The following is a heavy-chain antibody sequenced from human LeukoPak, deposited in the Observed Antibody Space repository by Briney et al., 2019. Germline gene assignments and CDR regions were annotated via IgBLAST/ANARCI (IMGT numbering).Heavy chain of an antibody. D-gene: IGHD6-19*01. CDR2: IYYSGST. V-gene: IGHV4-39*07. J-gene: IGHJ5*02. CDR1: GGSISSSSYY. CDR3: ARDKSSGWYVDWFDP. Sequence: PSETLSLTCTVSGGSISSSSYYWGWIRQPPGKGLEWIGSIYYSGSTYYNPSLKSRVTISVDTSKNQFSLKLSSVTAADTAVYYCARDKSSGWYVDWFDPWGQGTLVTVSS.